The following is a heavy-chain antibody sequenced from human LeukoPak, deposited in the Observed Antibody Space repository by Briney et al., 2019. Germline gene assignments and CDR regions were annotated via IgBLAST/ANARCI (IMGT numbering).Heavy chain of an antibody. J-gene: IGHJ5*02. CDR3: ARERRGYCSSTSCSWFDP. V-gene: IGHV3-11*04. CDR1: GFTFSDYY. CDR2: ISSSGSTI. Sequence: AGGSLRLSCAASGFTFSDYYMSWIRQAPGKGLEWVSYISSSGSTIYYADSVKGRFTISRDNAKNSLYLQMYSLRAEDTAVYYCARERRGYCSSTSCSWFDPWGQGTLVTVSS. D-gene: IGHD2-2*01.